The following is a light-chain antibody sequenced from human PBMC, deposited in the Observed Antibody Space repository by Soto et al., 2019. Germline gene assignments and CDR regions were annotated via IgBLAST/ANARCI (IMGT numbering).Light chain of an antibody. Sequence: QSALTQPASVSGSPGQSITISFTGTSSDVGGYNYVSWYQQHPGEAPKLMIYEIRNRPSGVSNRFSGSKSGNTASLTISGLQAEDEADYYCTSYTTSSTLYVFGTGTKVTVL. V-gene: IGLV2-14*01. CDR3: TSYTTSSTLYV. J-gene: IGLJ1*01. CDR2: EIR. CDR1: SSDVGGYNY.